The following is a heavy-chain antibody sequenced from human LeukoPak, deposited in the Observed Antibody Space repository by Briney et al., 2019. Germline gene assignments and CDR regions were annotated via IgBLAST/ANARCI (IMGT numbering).Heavy chain of an antibody. Sequence: SETLSLTCTVSGDSISSGDYCWSWIRQPAGKGLEWIGRISSSGSTNYNPSLKSRVTISVDTSKNQFSLKLSSVTAADTAVYYCARAYSSSWYWNWFDPWGQGTLVTVSS. V-gene: IGHV4-61*02. D-gene: IGHD6-13*01. J-gene: IGHJ5*02. CDR2: ISSSGST. CDR1: GDSISSGDYC. CDR3: ARAYSSSWYWNWFDP.